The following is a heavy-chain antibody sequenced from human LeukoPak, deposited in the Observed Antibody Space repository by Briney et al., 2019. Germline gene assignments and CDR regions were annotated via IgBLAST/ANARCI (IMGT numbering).Heavy chain of an antibody. Sequence: SETLSLTCTVSGGSISSSSYYWGWIRQPPGKGLEWIGEINHSGSTNYNPSLKSRVTISVDTSKNQFSLKLSSVTAADTAVYYCARDSVLRFLEWPNWFDPWGQGTLVTVSS. V-gene: IGHV4-39*07. J-gene: IGHJ5*02. CDR2: INHSGST. CDR1: GGSISSSSYY. D-gene: IGHD3-3*01. CDR3: ARDSVLRFLEWPNWFDP.